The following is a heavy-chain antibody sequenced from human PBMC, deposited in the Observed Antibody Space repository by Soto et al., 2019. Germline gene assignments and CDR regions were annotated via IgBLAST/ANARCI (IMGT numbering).Heavy chain of an antibody. CDR1: GYTSTSYW. CDR2: IDPSDSYP. CDR3: ARNYYDSSGQLPDAFDC. V-gene: IGHV5-10-1*01. D-gene: IGHD3-22*01. J-gene: IGHJ3*01. Sequence: PGESLKISCTGSGYTSTSYWISWVRQMPGKGLEWMGRIDPSDSYPDYSPSFQGHVTLSADKSISTVYLQWSSLKASDTAMYYCARNYYDSSGQLPDAFDCWGQGTMVTVSS.